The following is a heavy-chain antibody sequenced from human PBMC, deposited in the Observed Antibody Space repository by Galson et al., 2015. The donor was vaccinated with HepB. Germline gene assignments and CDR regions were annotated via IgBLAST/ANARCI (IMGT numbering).Heavy chain of an antibody. CDR1: GYTFTSYN. Sequence: SVKVSCKASGYTFTSYNLHWVRQAPGQGLEWMGRINPSDGGTTNTQEFQGRVTMTRDTSTGTVYMELSSLRSEDTAVYYCARGPSIYCSGGSCGGNYVYWGQGTLATVSS. CDR2: INPSDGGT. D-gene: IGHD2-15*01. J-gene: IGHJ4*02. CDR3: ARGPSIYCSGGSCGGNYVY. V-gene: IGHV1-46*01.